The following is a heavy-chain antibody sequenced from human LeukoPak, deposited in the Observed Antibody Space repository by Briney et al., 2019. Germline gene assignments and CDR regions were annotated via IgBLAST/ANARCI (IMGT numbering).Heavy chain of an antibody. CDR2: IYSGGNT. CDR1: GFTVSSNS. CDR3: ARVGRYYFDY. J-gene: IGHJ4*02. Sequence: RGSLRLSCTVSGFTVSSNSWSWVRQAPGKGLEWVSFIYSGGNTHYSDSVKGRFTISRDNSKNTLYLQMNSLRAEDTAVYYCARVGRYYFDYWGQGTLVTVSS. D-gene: IGHD2-15*01. V-gene: IGHV3-53*01.